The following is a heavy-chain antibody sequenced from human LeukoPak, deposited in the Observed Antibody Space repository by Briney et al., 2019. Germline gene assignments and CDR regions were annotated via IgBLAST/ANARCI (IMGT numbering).Heavy chain of an antibody. V-gene: IGHV4-39*07. CDR1: GGSISSSSYY. Sequence: SETLSLTCTVSGGSISSSSYYWGWIRQPPGKGLEWIGSIYYSGSTYYNPSLKSRVTISVDTSKNQFSLKLSSVTAADTAVYYCARGNMITFGGVIDRWGQGTLVTVSS. D-gene: IGHD3-16*01. CDR2: IYYSGST. J-gene: IGHJ5*02. CDR3: ARGNMITFGGVIDR.